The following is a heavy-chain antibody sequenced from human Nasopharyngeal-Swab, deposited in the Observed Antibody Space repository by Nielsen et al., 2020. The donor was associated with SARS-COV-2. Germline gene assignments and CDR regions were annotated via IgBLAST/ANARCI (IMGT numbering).Heavy chain of an antibody. CDR3: ANYDSSGYLIDY. J-gene: IGHJ4*02. Sequence: GSSLQISWAASGFTFSSYAMSWVRLAPGKGLEWVSAISGSGGSTYYADSVKGRFTISRDNSKNTLYLQMNSLRAEDTAVYYCANYDSSGYLIDYWGQGTLVTVSS. V-gene: IGHV3-23*01. CDR1: GFTFSSYA. D-gene: IGHD3-22*01. CDR2: ISGSGGST.